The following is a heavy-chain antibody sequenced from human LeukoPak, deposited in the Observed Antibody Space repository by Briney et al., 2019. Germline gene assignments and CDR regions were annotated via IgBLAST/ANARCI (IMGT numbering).Heavy chain of an antibody. Sequence: GRSLRLSCAASGFTFDDYAMHWVRQAPGKGLEWVSGISWDSGSIGYADSVKGRFTISRDNAKNSLYLQMNSLRAEDTALYYCAKDNRYYDIFGGMDVWGQGTTVTVSS. CDR3: AKDNRYYDIFGGMDV. CDR1: GFTFDDYA. J-gene: IGHJ6*02. V-gene: IGHV3-9*01. D-gene: IGHD3-9*01. CDR2: ISWDSGSI.